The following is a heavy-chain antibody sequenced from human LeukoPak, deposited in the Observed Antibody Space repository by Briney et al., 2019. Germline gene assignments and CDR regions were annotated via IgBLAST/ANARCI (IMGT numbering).Heavy chain of an antibody. V-gene: IGHV4-31*03. CDR1: GGSISSGGYY. J-gene: IGHJ4*02. D-gene: IGHD1-1*01. CDR2: IYNSGST. Sequence: SETLSLTCTVSGGSISSGGYYWSWIRQLPGKGPEWIGYIYNSGSTSYNPSLKSRVTISVATSKNQFSLKLSSVTAADTAVYYCARAVHQGDYDDYWGQGTLVTVSS. CDR3: ARAVHQGDYDDY.